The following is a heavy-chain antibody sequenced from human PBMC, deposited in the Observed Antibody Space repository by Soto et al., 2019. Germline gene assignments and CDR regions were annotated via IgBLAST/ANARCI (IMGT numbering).Heavy chain of an antibody. D-gene: IGHD3-10*01. V-gene: IGHV3-13*01. CDR1: GFTFSTYD. Sequence: GGSLRLSCAASGFTFSTYDMHWVRQATGKGLEWVSAIGTRHDTYYPDSVKGRFTISRENAKNTLYLQMKSLRAGDTAVYYCGRQGSYRHGRAGWFDPWGQGLLVSLSS. CDR2: IGTRHDT. CDR3: GRQGSYRHGRAGWFDP. J-gene: IGHJ5*02.